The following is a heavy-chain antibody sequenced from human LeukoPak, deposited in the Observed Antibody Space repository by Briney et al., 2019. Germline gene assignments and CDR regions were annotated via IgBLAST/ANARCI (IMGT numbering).Heavy chain of an antibody. CDR2: IKSKTDGGTT. J-gene: IGHJ1*01. D-gene: IGHD2-2*01. Sequence: GGSLRLSCAASGFTFSNTWMSWVRQAPGKGLEWVVRIKSKTDGGTTDYAAPVKGRFTISRDDSKNTLYLQMNSLKAEDTAVYYCTTVDGYCSSTSCYSHFQHWGQGTLVTVSS. V-gene: IGHV3-15*01. CDR1: GFTFSNTW. CDR3: TTVDGYCSSTSCYSHFQH.